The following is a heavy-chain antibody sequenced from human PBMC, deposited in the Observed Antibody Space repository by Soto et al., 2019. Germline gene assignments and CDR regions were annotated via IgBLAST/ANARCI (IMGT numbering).Heavy chain of an antibody. CDR1: GSTFSSYW. D-gene: IGHD3-10*01. Sequence: EVQLVESGGGLVQPGGSLRLSCAASGSTFSSYWMHWVRQAPGKGLVWVSRINGDGSSTSYADSVKGRFTISRDNAKNTLYLQMNSLRAEDTGVYYCARTHSMTPGGYWGQGTLVTVSS. V-gene: IGHV3-74*01. CDR2: INGDGSST. J-gene: IGHJ4*02. CDR3: ARTHSMTPGGY.